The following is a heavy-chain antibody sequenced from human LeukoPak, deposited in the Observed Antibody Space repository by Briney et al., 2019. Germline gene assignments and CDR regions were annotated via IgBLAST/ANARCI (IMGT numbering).Heavy chain of an antibody. CDR3: AREGCSSTSCLYYFDY. J-gene: IGHJ4*02. D-gene: IGHD2-2*01. V-gene: IGHV1-2*02. Sequence: ASVKVSCKASVYTFTVYYMHWVRQAPGQGLEWMGWINPNSGGTNYAQKFQGRVTMTRDTSISTAYMELSRLRSDDTAVYYCAREGCSSTSCLYYFDYWGQGTLVTVSS. CDR1: VYTFTVYY. CDR2: INPNSGGT.